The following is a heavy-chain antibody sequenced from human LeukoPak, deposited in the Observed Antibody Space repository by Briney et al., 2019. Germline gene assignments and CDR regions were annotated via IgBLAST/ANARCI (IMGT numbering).Heavy chain of an antibody. V-gene: IGHV4-61*02. Sequence: SETLSLTCTVSGGSISSNSYYWSWIRQAAGKGLEWIGRIYTSGSTNYNPSLKSRVTISVDTSKNQFSLKLSSVTAADTAVYYCARGKYSSGWYSAFDIWGQGTMVTVSS. J-gene: IGHJ3*02. CDR3: ARGKYSSGWYSAFDI. CDR2: IYTSGST. CDR1: GGSISSNSYY. D-gene: IGHD6-19*01.